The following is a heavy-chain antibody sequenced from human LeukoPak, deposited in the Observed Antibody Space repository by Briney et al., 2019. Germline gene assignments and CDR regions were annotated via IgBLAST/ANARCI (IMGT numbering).Heavy chain of an antibody. Sequence: ASVKVSCKASGYTFTSYGISWVRQAPGQGLEWMGWISAYNGNTNYAQKLQGRVTMTTNTSTSTAYMELRSLRSDDTAVYYCAASSGRLRYWYFDLWGRGTLVTVSS. D-gene: IGHD6-19*01. CDR1: GYTFTSYG. J-gene: IGHJ2*01. CDR3: AASSGRLRYWYFDL. CDR2: ISAYNGNT. V-gene: IGHV1-18*01.